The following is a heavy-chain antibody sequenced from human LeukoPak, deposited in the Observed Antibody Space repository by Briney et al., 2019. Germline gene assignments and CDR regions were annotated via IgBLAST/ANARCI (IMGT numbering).Heavy chain of an antibody. V-gene: IGHV4-59*12. J-gene: IGHJ4*02. D-gene: IGHD1-1*01. CDR2: IYHSGST. CDR3: ARRGYGKYYFDY. CDR1: GGSISSYY. Sequence: SETLSLTCTVSGGSISSYYWSWIRQPPGKGLEWIGYIYHSGSTNYNPSLKSRVTISVDRSKNQFSLKLSSVTAADTAVYYCARRGYGKYYFDYWGQGTLVTVSS.